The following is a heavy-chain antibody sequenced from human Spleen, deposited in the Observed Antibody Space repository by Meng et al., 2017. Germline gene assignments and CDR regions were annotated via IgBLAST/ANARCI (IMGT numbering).Heavy chain of an antibody. CDR3: AKQMAVDYFDC. J-gene: IGHJ4*02. CDR1: GFTFSSYG. Sequence: QGQRVESGGGVVQPGRSLRLSCAASGFTFSSYGMHWVRQAPGKGLEWVAVISYDGTNKYYADSVKGRFTISRDNSKNALYLQMNSLRTEDTAIYYCAKQMAVDYFDCWGQGTLVTVSS. CDR2: ISYDGTNK. V-gene: IGHV3-30*18. D-gene: IGHD5-24*01.